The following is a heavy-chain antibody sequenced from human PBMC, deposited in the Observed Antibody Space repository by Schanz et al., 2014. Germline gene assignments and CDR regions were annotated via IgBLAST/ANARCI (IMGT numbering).Heavy chain of an antibody. J-gene: IGHJ6*02. Sequence: QVLLVQSGAEVKKPGASVKVSCKASGYRFIGYYVHWVRQAPGQGLEWMGRVSPYRAGTNYAQMLQGGFHMTTATSISTAYMDLSRLTCDVTAVFFCARENTAVAGMPRVMDVWGQGATVSVS. CDR3: ARENTAVAGMPRVMDV. CDR2: VSPYRAGT. V-gene: IGHV1-2*06. CDR1: GYRFIGYY. D-gene: IGHD6-19*01.